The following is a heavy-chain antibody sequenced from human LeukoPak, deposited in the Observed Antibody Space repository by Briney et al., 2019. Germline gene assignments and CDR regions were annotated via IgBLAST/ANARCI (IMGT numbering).Heavy chain of an antibody. CDR2: ISSSGSTR. Sequence: GGSLRLSCAASGFIFSAFEMNWVRQAPGKGLEWVSYISSSGSTRYYADPVKGRFSISRDNAKNSLDLQMSSLRAEDTAIYSCARIIPPYDAFDLWGQGTWVTVSS. CDR3: ARIIPPYDAFDL. J-gene: IGHJ3*01. D-gene: IGHD2-21*01. V-gene: IGHV3-48*03. CDR1: GFIFSAFE.